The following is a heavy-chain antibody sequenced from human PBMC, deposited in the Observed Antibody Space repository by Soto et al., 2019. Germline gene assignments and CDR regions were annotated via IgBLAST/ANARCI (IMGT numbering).Heavy chain of an antibody. CDR2: ISPDGRNK. V-gene: IGHV3-30*18. D-gene: IGHD6-13*01. CDR3: ANDSSTWAFDY. J-gene: IGHJ4*02. CDR1: GLTFSSYG. Sequence: QVQLVESGGGVVQPGSSLRLSCAASGLTFSSYGMHWVRQAPGKGLEWVGFISPDGRNKYYVDSAKGRFTISRDNSKNTLFLQMNSLRVEDTAVYYCANDSSTWAFDYWGQGTLVTVSS.